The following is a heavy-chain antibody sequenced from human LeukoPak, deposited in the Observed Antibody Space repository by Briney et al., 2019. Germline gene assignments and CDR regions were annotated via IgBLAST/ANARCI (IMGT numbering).Heavy chain of an antibody. J-gene: IGHJ4*02. CDR1: GFTFSSYS. V-gene: IGHV3-48*01. Sequence: PGGSLRLSCAASGFTFSSYSMNWVRQAPGKGLEWVSYISSSSSPIYYADSVKGRFTISRDNAKNSLYLQMNSLRAEDTAVYYCAREDDDYGGHPDFDYWGQGTLVTVSS. CDR3: AREDDDYGGHPDFDY. CDR2: ISSSSSPI. D-gene: IGHD4-23*01.